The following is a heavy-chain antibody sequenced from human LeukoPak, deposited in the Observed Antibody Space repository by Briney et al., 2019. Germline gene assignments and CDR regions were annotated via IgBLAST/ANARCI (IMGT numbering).Heavy chain of an antibody. CDR1: GFTFSNSA. Sequence: PGGSLRLSCAASGFTFSNSAMSWVRQAPGKGLEWVSTLCGSGITTYYADSVKGRFTISRDNATNSLYLQMNSLRADDTAVYYCARDAGGYYYMDVWGKGTTVTVSS. CDR2: LCGSGITT. J-gene: IGHJ6*03. CDR3: ARDAGGYYYMDV. V-gene: IGHV3-23*01.